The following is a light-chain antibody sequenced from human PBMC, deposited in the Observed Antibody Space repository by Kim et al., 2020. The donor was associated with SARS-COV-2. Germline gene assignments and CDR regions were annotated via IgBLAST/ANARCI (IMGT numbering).Light chain of an antibody. V-gene: IGKV3-11*01. J-gene: IGKJ2*01. Sequence: EIFLTQSPATLSLSPGERATLYCRASQSVSSYLAWYQQKPGQAPRLLIYDASNRATGIPDRFSGSGSGTDFNLTISSLAPEDFAVYYCQQRSNWPYTFGQGTKLE. CDR2: DAS. CDR3: QQRSNWPYT. CDR1: QSVSSY.